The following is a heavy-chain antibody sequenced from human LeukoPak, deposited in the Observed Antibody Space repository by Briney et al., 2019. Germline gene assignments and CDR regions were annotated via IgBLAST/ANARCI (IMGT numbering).Heavy chain of an antibody. Sequence: GGSLRLSCAASGFTFSNYGLSWVRQAPGKGLEWASGITGSGGSTYYADSVKGRFTISRDNSKNTLYLQMNSLRAEDMAIYYCARDERLLSFLKWGQGTLVTVSS. V-gene: IGHV3-23*01. CDR1: GFTFSNYG. J-gene: IGHJ4*02. CDR2: ITGSGGST. D-gene: IGHD3-3*01. CDR3: ARDERLLSFLK.